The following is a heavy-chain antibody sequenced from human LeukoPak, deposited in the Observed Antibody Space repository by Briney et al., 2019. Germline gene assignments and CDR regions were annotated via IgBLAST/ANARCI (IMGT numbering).Heavy chain of an antibody. CDR3: AKNRPAPPVQGDC. V-gene: IGHV3-23*01. CDR2: ISGGGTDT. Sequence: PGGSLRLSCAPSGFTFNTCGMSGVRPAPGEGLECVSSISGGGTDTYYTASVKGRFTISRDNSKNTVYLQMNSLRAEDTAVYYCAKNRPAPPVQGDCWGQGTLVTVSS. CDR1: GFTFNTCG. D-gene: IGHD2-2*01. J-gene: IGHJ4*02.